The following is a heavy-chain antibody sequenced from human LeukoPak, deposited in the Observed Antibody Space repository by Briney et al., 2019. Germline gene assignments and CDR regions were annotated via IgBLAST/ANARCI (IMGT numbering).Heavy chain of an antibody. Sequence: GASLKVSCKASGYTFTSYDINWVRQATGPGLEWVGWRNTNSSNTGYAPKSQGRVNMTRNTSISTAYMELSSLRSEDTAVYYCARGRGGSSSWYNYYYYMDVWGKGTTVTVSS. CDR2: RNTNSSNT. D-gene: IGHD6-13*01. CDR3: ARGRGGSSSWYNYYYYMDV. J-gene: IGHJ6*03. CDR1: GYTFTSYD. V-gene: IGHV1-8*01.